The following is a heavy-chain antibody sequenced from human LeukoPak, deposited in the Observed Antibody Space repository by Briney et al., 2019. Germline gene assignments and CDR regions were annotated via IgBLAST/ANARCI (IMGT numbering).Heavy chain of an antibody. CDR1: GGSISSGGYY. CDR2: IYHSGST. CDR3: ARGRGRNYYDSSGYYEPLRY. J-gene: IGHJ4*02. Sequence: SQTLSLTCTVSGGSISSGGYYWSWIRQPPGKGLEWIGYIYHSGSTYYNPSLKSRVTISVDTSKNQFSLKLSSVTAADTAVYYCARGRGRNYYDSSGYYEPLRYWGQGTLVTVSS. V-gene: IGHV4-30-2*01. D-gene: IGHD3-22*01.